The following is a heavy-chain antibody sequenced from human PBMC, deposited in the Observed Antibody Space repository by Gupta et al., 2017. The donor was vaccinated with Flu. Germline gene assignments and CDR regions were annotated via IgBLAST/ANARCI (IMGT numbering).Heavy chain of an antibody. D-gene: IGHD5-12*01. CDR3: ARDPPRVSSGYSSHFDS. Sequence: QVHLVQSGAEVRKPGASVKVSCKASGYIFTRYPVHWVRQAPGQSLEWMGWINTGNGNTKYSQKFYGKVTFTRDTSATTVYMELSSLTSEDTAVYFCARDPPRVSSGYSSHFDSWGQGTLVTVSS. J-gene: IGHJ4*02. V-gene: IGHV1-3*04. CDR1: GYIFTRYP. CDR2: INTGNGNT.